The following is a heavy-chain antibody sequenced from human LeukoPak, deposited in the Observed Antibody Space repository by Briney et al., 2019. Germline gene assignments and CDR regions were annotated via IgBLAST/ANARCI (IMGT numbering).Heavy chain of an antibody. CDR3: ARDTSLDCSGGSCYSDYFDY. CDR2: INNDGSST. CDR1: GFTFSTYW. D-gene: IGHD2-15*01. J-gene: IGHJ4*02. V-gene: IGHV3-74*01. Sequence: SRGSLRLSCAASGFTFSTYWRQWVRQVPGKGLVWVSRINNDGSSTSYPASVKGRFTTSSANAKHTLYLQMNVLRAENTAVYYCARDTSLDCSGGSCYSDYFDYGGQGTLVTVPS.